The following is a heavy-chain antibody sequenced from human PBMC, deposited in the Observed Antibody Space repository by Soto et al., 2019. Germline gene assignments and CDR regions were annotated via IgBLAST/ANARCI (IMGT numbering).Heavy chain of an antibody. D-gene: IGHD1-26*01. CDR1: GVTFSSFA. CDR3: ASEYEEGATGLVYFHH. CDR2: VSFDGYVT. Sequence: LVESGGGVVQPGRSLRLTCAASGVTFSSFAMHWVRQSPRRGLEWLAVVSFDGYVTFYASSVKGRFTISRDNSENTVYLQMNSLSPDDTALYYVASEYEEGATGLVYFHHWGQGTLVTVSA. V-gene: IGHV3-30-3*01. J-gene: IGHJ1*01.